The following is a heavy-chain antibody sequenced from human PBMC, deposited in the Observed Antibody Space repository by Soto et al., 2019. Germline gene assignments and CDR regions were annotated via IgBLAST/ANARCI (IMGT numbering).Heavy chain of an antibody. J-gene: IGHJ2*01. V-gene: IGHV3-23*01. CDR3: AKYGSGSCSRIWYFDL. Sequence: GGSLRLSCAASGFTFSSYAMSWVRQAPGKGLEWVSAISGSGGSTYYADSVKGRFTISRDNSKNTLYLQMNSLRAEDTAVYYCAKYGSGSCSRIWYFDLWGRGTLVTV. CDR2: ISGSGGST. D-gene: IGHD3-10*01. CDR1: GFTFSSYA.